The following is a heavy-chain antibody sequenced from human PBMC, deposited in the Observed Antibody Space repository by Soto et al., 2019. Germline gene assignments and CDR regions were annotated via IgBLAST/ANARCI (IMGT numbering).Heavy chain of an antibody. CDR2: IKQDGSDK. J-gene: IGHJ6*01. V-gene: IGHV3-7*01. Sequence: RGSLRLSCVSTGFTFSSQCMIWVRQAPGKGLEWVANIKQDGSDKYYVDSVKGRFTISRDNAKNSLDLQMNSLRAEDTAVYYCARGGDYYFYGMDVWGQGTPVTVSS. CDR3: ARGGDYYFYGMDV. D-gene: IGHD3-16*01. CDR1: GFTFSSQC.